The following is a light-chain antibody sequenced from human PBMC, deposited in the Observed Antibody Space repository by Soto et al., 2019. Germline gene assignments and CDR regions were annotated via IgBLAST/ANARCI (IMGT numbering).Light chain of an antibody. Sequence: DIQMTQSPSSLSPSVGDRVSITCRASQDIRSYLNWYQQKPGKAPEVLIYATSNLQSGAPPRFSGSGSGTDFTLTISGRQPEDFATHNCQQGYSTQWTSGPGTKVEI. CDR3: QQGYSTQWT. CDR1: QDIRSY. CDR2: ATS. J-gene: IGKJ1*01. V-gene: IGKV1-39*01.